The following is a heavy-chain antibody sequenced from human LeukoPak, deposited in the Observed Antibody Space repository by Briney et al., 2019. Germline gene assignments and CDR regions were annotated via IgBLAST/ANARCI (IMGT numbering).Heavy chain of an antibody. CDR2: INSDGSST. D-gene: IGHD3-9*01. Sequence: GGSLRLSCAASGFTFSTYWMHWVRQAPGKGLVWVSRINSDGSSTSYADSVKGRFTISRDNAKNTLYLQMNSLRAEDTAVYYCAKGGDYDILTAYYNSWGQGTLVTVSS. CDR3: AKGGDYDILTAYYNS. CDR1: GFTFSTYW. V-gene: IGHV3-74*01. J-gene: IGHJ4*02.